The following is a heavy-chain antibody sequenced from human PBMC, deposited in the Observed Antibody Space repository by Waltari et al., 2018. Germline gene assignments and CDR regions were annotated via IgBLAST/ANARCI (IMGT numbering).Heavy chain of an antibody. V-gene: IGHV5-51*01. CDR3: ARGLVVTRGYDAFDI. J-gene: IGHJ3*02. CDR1: GYSFTSYW. CDR2: IYPGDSET. Sequence: EVQLVQSGAEVKKPGESLKISCKGSGYSFTSYWIGWVRQMPGKGLEWMGIIYPGDSETRYSPSFQGQVTISADKAISTAYLQWSSLKASDTAMYYCARGLVVTRGYDAFDIWGQGTMVTVSS. D-gene: IGHD2-21*02.